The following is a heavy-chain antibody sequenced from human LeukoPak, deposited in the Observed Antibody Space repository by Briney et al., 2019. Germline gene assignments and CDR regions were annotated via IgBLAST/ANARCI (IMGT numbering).Heavy chain of an antibody. CDR3: AKAPNLYSSSDYFDY. CDR1: AFSLNTYN. J-gene: IGHJ4*02. D-gene: IGHD6-6*01. V-gene: IGHV3-23*01. CDR2: ISGSGGST. Sequence: GGSLRLSCAASAFSLNTYNMNWVRQAPGKGLEWVSAISGSGGSTYYADSVKGRFTISRDNSKNTLYLQMNSLRAEDTAVYYCAKAPNLYSSSDYFDYWGQGTLVTVSS.